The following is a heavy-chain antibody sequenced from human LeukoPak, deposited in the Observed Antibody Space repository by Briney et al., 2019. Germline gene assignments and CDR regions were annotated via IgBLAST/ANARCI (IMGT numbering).Heavy chain of an antibody. Sequence: GGSLRLSCVASGFTFSNYAMMWVRQAPGKGLEWVSGISGSGDNTKYADSVKGRFTISRDNAKNTLYLQMNSLRVEDTAVYYCARGVSNTWYNGVDVWGQGTTVPVSS. CDR1: GFTFSNYA. CDR2: ISGSGDNT. D-gene: IGHD4-11*01. CDR3: ARGVSNTWYNGVDV. V-gene: IGHV3-23*01. J-gene: IGHJ6*02.